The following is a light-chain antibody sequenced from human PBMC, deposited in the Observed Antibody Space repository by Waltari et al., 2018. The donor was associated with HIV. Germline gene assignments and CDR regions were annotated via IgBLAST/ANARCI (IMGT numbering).Light chain of an antibody. J-gene: IGLJ1*01. CDR1: SSDVGVYNS. CDR2: EVS. CDR3: TSYTTNNTYV. Sequence: QSALTQPASVSGSPGQSITISCTGPSSDVGVYNSVSWYQQRPGKAPQLMIFEVSERPSRVSYRFSGSKSGNTASLTISGLQADDEADYYCTSYTTNNTYVFGGGTRVTVL. V-gene: IGLV2-14*01.